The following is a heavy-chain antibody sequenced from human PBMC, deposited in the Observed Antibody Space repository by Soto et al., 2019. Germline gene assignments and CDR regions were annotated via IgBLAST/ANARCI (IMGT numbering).Heavy chain of an antibody. CDR3: ARQGSSSNYYCGMDV. V-gene: IGHV3-48*03. Sequence: PGGSLRLSCAASGFTFSSYEMNWVRPAPGKGLEWVSHIRSSGSTIYYADSVKGRFTISRDNAKNSLYLQLNSLRAEDTAVYYCARQGSSSNYYCGMDVWGQGTTVTVSS. CDR1: GFTFSSYE. J-gene: IGHJ6*02. CDR2: IRSSGSTI. D-gene: IGHD6-6*01.